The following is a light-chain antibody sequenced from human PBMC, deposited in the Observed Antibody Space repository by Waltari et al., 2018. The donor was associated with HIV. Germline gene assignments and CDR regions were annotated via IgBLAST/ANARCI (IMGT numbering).Light chain of an antibody. CDR1: SSDVGGYNY. CDR3: CSYAGIYTFL. Sequence: QSALTQPRSVSGSPGQSVTISCTGTSSDVGGYNYVSWYQQHPGKAPKLMIYDVTKWPSGVPDRFSGSKAGNTASLTISGLQAEDEADYYCCSYAGIYTFLFGGGTKLTVL. V-gene: IGLV2-11*01. J-gene: IGLJ2*01. CDR2: DVT.